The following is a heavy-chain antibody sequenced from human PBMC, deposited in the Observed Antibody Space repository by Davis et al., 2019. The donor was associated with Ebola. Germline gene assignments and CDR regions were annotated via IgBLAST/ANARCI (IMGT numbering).Heavy chain of an antibody. Sequence: ASVKVSCKASGYTFTSYDINWVRQATGQGLEWMGWMNPNSGNTGYAQKFQGRVTITADESTSTAYMELSSLRSEDTAVYYWARDASPGGTRPREYYYYMDVWGQGTTVTVSS. V-gene: IGHV1-8*01. D-gene: IGHD5-24*01. J-gene: IGHJ6*03. CDR1: GYTFTSYD. CDR3: ARDASPGGTRPREYYYYMDV. CDR2: MNPNSGNT.